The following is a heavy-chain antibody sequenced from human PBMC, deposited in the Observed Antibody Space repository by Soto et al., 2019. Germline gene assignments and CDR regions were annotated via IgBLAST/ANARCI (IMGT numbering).Heavy chain of an antibody. CDR3: ARDKDRQQLGGNYYYGIDV. CDR1: GGTFGNSA. D-gene: IGHD3-3*02. V-gene: IGHV1-69*12. Sequence: QVQLVQSGAEVKKPGSSVTVSCKASGGTFGNSAISWVRQAPGQGLEWMGGILPIFPTPDYAQKFQGRVRITADESTSTAYMELTSLRAEDTDVYYCARDKDRQQLGGNYYYGIDVWGQGTTVTVSS. J-gene: IGHJ6*02. CDR2: ILPIFPTP.